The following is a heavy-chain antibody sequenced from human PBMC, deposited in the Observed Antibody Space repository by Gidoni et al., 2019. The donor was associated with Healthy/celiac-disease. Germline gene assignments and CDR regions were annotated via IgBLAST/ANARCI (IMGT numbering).Heavy chain of an antibody. J-gene: IGHJ4*02. CDR3: AKDQDRGDPQGWWLRWYFDY. CDR2: ISYDGSNK. CDR1: GFTFSSYG. Sequence: QVQLVESGGGVVQPGRSLRLSCAASGFTFSSYGMPWVRQAPGKGLEWVAVISYDGSNKYYADSVKGRFTISRDNSKNTLYLQMNSLRAEDTAVYYCAKDQDRGDPQGWWLRWYFDYWGQGTLVTVSS. V-gene: IGHV3-30*18. D-gene: IGHD5-12*01.